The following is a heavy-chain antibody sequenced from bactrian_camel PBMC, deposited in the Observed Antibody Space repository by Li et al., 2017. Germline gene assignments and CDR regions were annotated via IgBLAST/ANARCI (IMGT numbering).Heavy chain of an antibody. J-gene: IGHJ4*01. D-gene: IGHD2*01. CDR3: AADPNSGGYCYTPAYEWNY. V-gene: IGHV3S53*01. Sequence: VQLVESGGGLVQPGGSLRLSCAASGYTYSSYCMGWFRQAPGKEREAVGSVSVDGSSSFALSVKGRFTISRDVAKNTVFLQMNDLKPDDTGIYYCAADPNSGGYCYTPAYEWNYWGQGTQVTVS. CDR1: GYTYSSYC. CDR2: VSVDGSS.